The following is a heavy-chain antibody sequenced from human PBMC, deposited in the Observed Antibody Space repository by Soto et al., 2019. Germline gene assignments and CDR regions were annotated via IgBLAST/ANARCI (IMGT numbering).Heavy chain of an antibody. CDR3: ARTHDYGDYVPKSYYMDV. V-gene: IGHV3-20*01. CDR1: GFTFDDYG. CDR2: INWNGGST. Sequence: GGSLRLSCAASGFTFDDYGMSWVRQAPGKGLEWVSGINWNGGSTGYADSVKGRFTISRDNAKNSLYLQMNSLRAEDTALYHCARTHDYGDYVPKSYYMDVWGKGTTVTVSS. J-gene: IGHJ6*03. D-gene: IGHD4-17*01.